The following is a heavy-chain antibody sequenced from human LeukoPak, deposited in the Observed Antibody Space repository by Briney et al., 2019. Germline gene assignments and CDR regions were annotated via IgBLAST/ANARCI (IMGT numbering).Heavy chain of an antibody. CDR3: ARASGKGSGSGY. D-gene: IGHD6-19*01. V-gene: IGHV3-74*01. CDR1: GFTFRSSW. J-gene: IGHJ4*02. Sequence: GGSLRLSCAASGFTFRSSWMHWVRQGPGKGLVWVSRINNDGSATTYADSVKGRFTISRDTAKNTVFLQMNSLRAEDTAVYYCARASGKGSGSGYWGQGTLVTVSS. CDR2: INNDGSAT.